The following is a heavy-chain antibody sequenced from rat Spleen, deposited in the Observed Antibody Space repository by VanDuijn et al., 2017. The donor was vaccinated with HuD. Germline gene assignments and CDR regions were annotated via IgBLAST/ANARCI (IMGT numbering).Heavy chain of an antibody. CDR1: EFSLTGNN. D-gene: IGHD3-1*01. CDR2: MRYDGDT. V-gene: IGHV2-63*01. Sequence: QVQLKESGPGLVQPSQTLSLTCTVSEFSLTGNNIHWVRQPPGKGLEWMGRMRYDGDTSYNSALKPRLSISRDTSKNQVFLKMNSLQTDDTAIYYCTRDRALSYFDYWGQGVMVTVSS. J-gene: IGHJ2*01. CDR3: TRDRALSYFDY.